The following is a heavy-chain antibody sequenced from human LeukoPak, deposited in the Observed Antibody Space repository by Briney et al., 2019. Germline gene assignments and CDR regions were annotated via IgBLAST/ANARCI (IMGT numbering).Heavy chain of an antibody. Sequence: TGGSLRLSCAASGFTFSSYWMHWVRQAPGKGLEWVSVIYSRGNTYYADSVEGRFTISRDNSRNTLYLQMSSLRAEDTAVYYCARGIGSQLRSGWFDRWGQGSLVTVYS. V-gene: IGHV3-66*01. CDR1: GFTFSSYW. D-gene: IGHD3-3*01. J-gene: IGHJ5*02. CDR3: ARGIGSQLRSGWFDR. CDR2: IYSRGNT.